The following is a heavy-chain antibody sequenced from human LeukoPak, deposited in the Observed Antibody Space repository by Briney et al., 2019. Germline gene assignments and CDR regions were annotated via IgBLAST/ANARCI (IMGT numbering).Heavy chain of an antibody. CDR3: ARDLYCSSTSCYTSYYYYYGMDV. D-gene: IGHD2-2*02. CDR1: GFTFSSYS. Sequence: PGGSLRLSCAASGFTFSSYSMTWVRQAPGKGLEWVSSISSSSSYIYYADPVKGRFTISRDNAKNSLYLQMNSLRAEDTAVYYCARDLYCSSTSCYTSYYYYYGMDVWGQGTTVTVSS. CDR2: ISSSSSYI. V-gene: IGHV3-21*01. J-gene: IGHJ6*02.